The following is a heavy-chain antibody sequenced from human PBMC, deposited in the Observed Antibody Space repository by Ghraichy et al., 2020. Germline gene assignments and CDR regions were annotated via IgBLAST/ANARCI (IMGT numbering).Heavy chain of an antibody. Sequence: GGSLRLSCAASGFSFSDHYMDWVRQAPGKGLEWVGRIRKKANSYTTEYAASVKDRFIISRDDSKNSLYLQMNSLKTEDTAVYYCARVTNYYDSSGHYYAFLDYWGQGTLVTVSS. CDR3: ARVTNYYDSSGHYYAFLDY. J-gene: IGHJ4*02. V-gene: IGHV3-72*01. D-gene: IGHD3-22*01. CDR1: GFSFSDHY. CDR2: IRKKANSYTT.